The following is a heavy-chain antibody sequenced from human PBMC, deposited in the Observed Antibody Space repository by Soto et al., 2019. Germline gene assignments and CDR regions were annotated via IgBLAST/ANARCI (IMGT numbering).Heavy chain of an antibody. CDR1: GYIFTNYG. J-gene: IGHJ4*02. CDR3: ARGSSGAVYDY. D-gene: IGHD3-16*01. CDR2: ISGYNGYP. Sequence: QIHLVQSGAEVRKPGASVNVSCKTSGYIFTNYGVSWVRQAPGEGLEVVGWISGYNGYPKYGQRFKGRVILSTGTSKTTGYMELRNLRSVDTAVYYCARGSSGAVYDYWGQGTLLTVSS. V-gene: IGHV1-18*04.